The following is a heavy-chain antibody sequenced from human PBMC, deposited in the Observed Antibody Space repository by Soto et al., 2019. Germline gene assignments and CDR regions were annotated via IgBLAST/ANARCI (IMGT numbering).Heavy chain of an antibody. Sequence: QVPLVQSGAEVKKPGASVKISCKASGYTFTRYTMNWVRQAPGQRLEWMGWINPDNGNTKSSQKFQDRVIITRDTSGGTAYMDLSSLRSEDTAVYYCARGIATGQLDPWGQGTLVTVSS. CDR3: ARGIATGQLDP. CDR1: GYTFTRYT. J-gene: IGHJ5*02. V-gene: IGHV1-3*01. D-gene: IGHD2-15*01. CDR2: INPDNGNT.